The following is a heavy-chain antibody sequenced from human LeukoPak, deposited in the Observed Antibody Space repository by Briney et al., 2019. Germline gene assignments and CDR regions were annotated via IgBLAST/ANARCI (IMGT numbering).Heavy chain of an antibody. J-gene: IGHJ1*01. CDR1: GYTFIAYY. D-gene: IGHD2-8*02. CDR3: AREGYCTGDKCSLHH. Sequence: ASVKVSCKTSGYTFIAYYVHWVRQAPGQGPEWMGWFNPNTGGTNYAQKFQGRVTMTRDTSISTAYMELSRLRSDDTAVYYCAREGYCTGDKCSLHHWGQGTLVTVSS. CDR2: FNPNTGGT. V-gene: IGHV1-2*02.